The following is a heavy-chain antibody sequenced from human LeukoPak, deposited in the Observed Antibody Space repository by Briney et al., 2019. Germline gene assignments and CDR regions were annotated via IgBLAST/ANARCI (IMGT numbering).Heavy chain of an antibody. V-gene: IGHV3-23*01. D-gene: IGHD3-22*01. CDR1: GFTFSSYA. J-gene: IGHJ4*02. Sequence: GGSLRLSCAASGFTFSSYAMSWVRQAPGKGLEWVSAISGSGGSTHYADSVKGRFTISRDNSKNTLYLQMNSLRAEDTAVYYCAKEGGFFYYDSSGYLDYWGQGTLVTVSS. CDR2: ISGSGGST. CDR3: AKEGGFFYYDSSGYLDY.